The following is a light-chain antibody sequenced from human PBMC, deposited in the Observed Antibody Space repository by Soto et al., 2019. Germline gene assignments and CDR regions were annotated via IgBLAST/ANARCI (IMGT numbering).Light chain of an antibody. V-gene: IGLV1-36*01. J-gene: IGLJ2*01. CDR1: STNIGTKG. CDR2: YDD. Sequence: QSVLTQPPSVSAAPRQRVTISCSGSSTNIGTKGVNWYQQHPGKAPKLLIYYDDLLASGVSDRFSGSKSGTSASLVISGLQSEDEADYYCAAWDDSLSGSVVFGGGTKLTVL. CDR3: AAWDDSLSGSVV.